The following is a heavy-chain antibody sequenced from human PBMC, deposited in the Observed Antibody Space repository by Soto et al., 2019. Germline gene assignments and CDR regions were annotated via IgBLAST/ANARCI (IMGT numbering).Heavy chain of an antibody. CDR1: GFSFRNYA. D-gene: IGHD1-26*01. J-gene: IGHJ4*02. V-gene: IGHV3-23*01. CDR3: ASGKGVDGSHYLDN. Sequence: GGSLRLSCAASGFSFRNYAMSWVRQAPGKGLEWISTLTGSSSNIYYADSVKGRFAISRDNSRNTLYLQMNSLTAEDTAVYYCASGKGVDGSHYLDNWGQGALVTVSS. CDR2: LTGSSSNI.